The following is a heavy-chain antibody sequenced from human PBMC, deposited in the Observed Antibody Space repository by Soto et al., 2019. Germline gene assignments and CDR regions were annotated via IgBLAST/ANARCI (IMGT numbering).Heavy chain of an antibody. V-gene: IGHV1-18*01. CDR2: ISAYDGNT. D-gene: IGHD3-22*01. J-gene: IGHJ6*02. CDR3: ARGGYYDSSGSRNYYYYGMNV. Sequence: ASVKVSCKASGYTFTSYGINWVRQAPGQGLEWLGWISAYDGNTNYAQILQGRVSMTTDTSTNTAYMVVRSLRSDDTAVYYCARGGYYDSSGSRNYYYYGMNVWGQGTTVTVSS. CDR1: GYTFTSYG.